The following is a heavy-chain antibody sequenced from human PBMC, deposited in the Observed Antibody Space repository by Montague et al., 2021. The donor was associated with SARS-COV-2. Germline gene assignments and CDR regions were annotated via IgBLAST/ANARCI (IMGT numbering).Heavy chain of an antibody. J-gene: IGHJ3*02. CDR1: GGSISSSGYY. V-gene: IGHV4-31*03. Sequence: TLSLTCTVSGGSISSSGYYWSWIRQHPGKGLEWIGYIYYSGSTYYNPSLKSRVTISVDTSKNQFSLKLSSVTAADTAVYYCARAHITRIVVVDAFDIWGQATLVTVSS. CDR3: ARAHITRIVVVDAFDI. CDR2: IYYSGST. D-gene: IGHD3-22*01.